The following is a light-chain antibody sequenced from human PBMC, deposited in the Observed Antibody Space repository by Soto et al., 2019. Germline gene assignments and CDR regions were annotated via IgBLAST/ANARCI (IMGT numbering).Light chain of an antibody. CDR1: SSDIGAYNY. CDR3: SSYAGSNDRWV. J-gene: IGLJ3*02. V-gene: IGLV2-8*01. CDR2: EVS. Sequence: QSVLTQPPSASGSPGQSVTISCTGTSSDIGAYNYVSWYQQHPGKAPKLMIHEVSKRPSGFPDRFSGSKSGNTASLTVSGLQAEDEADSYCSSYAGSNDRWVFGGGTKLTVL.